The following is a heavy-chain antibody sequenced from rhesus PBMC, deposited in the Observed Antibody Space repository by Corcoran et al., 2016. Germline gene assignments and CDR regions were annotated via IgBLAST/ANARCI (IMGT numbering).Heavy chain of an antibody. CDR3: AIDGTAAAGMCDY. CDR2: ISGSRGST. CDR1: GYSIGSGYY. V-gene: IGHV4-99*02. J-gene: IGHJ4*01. Sequence: QVQLQESGPGLVKPSETLSLTCAVSGYSIGSGYYWGWLRQPPGKGSDYIGYISGSRGSTYYNPPLKSLVTMSKGTAKNQVAIKLSSVTAADTAVYYCAIDGTAAAGMCDYWGQGVLVTVSS. D-gene: IGHD6-25*01.